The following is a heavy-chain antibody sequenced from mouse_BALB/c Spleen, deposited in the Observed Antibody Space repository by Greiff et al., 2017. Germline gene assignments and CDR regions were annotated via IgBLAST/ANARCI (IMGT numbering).Heavy chain of an antibody. D-gene: IGHD2-10*02. Sequence: EVKLVESGGGLVQPGGSRKLSCAASGFTFSSFGMHWVRQSPEKRLEWVAYISSGSSTIYYADTVKGRFTISRDNPMNTLSLQMTSLRSEDTTMYYCARSKCGNRYAMGCWGEGTAVTDS. CDR1: GFTFSSFG. J-gene: IGHJ4*01. CDR2: ISSGSSTI. V-gene: IGHV5-17*02. CDR3: ARSKCGNRYAMGC.